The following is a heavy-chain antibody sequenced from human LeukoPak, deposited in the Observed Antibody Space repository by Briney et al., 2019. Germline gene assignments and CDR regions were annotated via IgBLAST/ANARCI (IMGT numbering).Heavy chain of an antibody. Sequence: GGSLRLSCAASGFTFSSYAMSWVRQTPGKGLEWVSAISGSGGSTYYADSVKGRFTISRDNAKNTLYLQMNSLSAEDTAVYYCARVLIGGYAMDVWGQGTTVTVSS. D-gene: IGHD3-22*01. CDR3: ARVLIGGYAMDV. CDR1: GFTFSSYA. CDR2: ISGSGGST. J-gene: IGHJ6*02. V-gene: IGHV3-23*01.